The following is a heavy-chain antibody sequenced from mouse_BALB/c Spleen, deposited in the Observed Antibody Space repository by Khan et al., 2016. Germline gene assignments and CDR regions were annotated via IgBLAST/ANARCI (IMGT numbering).Heavy chain of an antibody. CDR3: ASITQSFYAKDY. J-gene: IGHJ4*01. CDR1: GYSFTSYY. V-gene: IGHV1S135*01. Sequence: VQLQQSGPELMKPGASVKISCKASGYSFTSYYMHWVKQSHGKSLEWIGYIDPFNGGTSYNQKFKGKATLTVDKSSRTDYMHLSSLTSEDSAVYYGASITQSFYAKDYWGQGTSVTVSS. D-gene: IGHD1-1*01. CDR2: IDPFNGGT.